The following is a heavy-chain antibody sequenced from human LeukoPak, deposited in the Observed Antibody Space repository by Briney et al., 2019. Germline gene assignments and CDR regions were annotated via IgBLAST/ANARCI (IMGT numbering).Heavy chain of an antibody. D-gene: IGHD2/OR15-2a*01. CDR1: GFTFSSYW. CDR2: IKQDGSEK. J-gene: IGHJ4*02. CDR3: ASNRGSKPYYFDY. Sequence: GGSLRLSCAASGFTFSSYWMSWVRQAPGKGLEWVANIKQDGSEKYYVDSVKGRLTISRDNAKNSLYLQMNSLRAEDTAVYYCASNRGSKPYYFDYWGQGTLVTVSS. V-gene: IGHV3-7*01.